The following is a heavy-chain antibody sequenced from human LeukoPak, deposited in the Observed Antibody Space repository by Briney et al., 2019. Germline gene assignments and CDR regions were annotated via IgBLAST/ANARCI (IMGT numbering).Heavy chain of an antibody. Sequence: GGSLRLSCAVSGLTFSNAWMNWVRQAPGKGLEWVANIKQDGSEKYYVDSVKGRFTISRDNAKNSLYLQMNSLRAEDTALYYCARTCTSSWYFDYWGQGTLVTVSS. CDR3: ARTCTSSWYFDY. V-gene: IGHV3-7*01. J-gene: IGHJ4*02. CDR1: GLTFSNAW. CDR2: IKQDGSEK. D-gene: IGHD6-13*01.